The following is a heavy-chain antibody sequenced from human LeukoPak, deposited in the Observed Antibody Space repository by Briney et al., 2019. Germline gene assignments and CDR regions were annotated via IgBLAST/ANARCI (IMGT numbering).Heavy chain of an antibody. Sequence: PSETLSLTCAVYGGSFSGYYWSWIRLPPGKGLEWIGEINHSGSTNYNPSLKSRVTISVDTSKNQFSLKLSSVTAADTAVYYCAREKGVGYCSGGSCYSAFDYWGQGTLVTVSP. V-gene: IGHV4-34*01. CDR1: GGSFSGYY. CDR3: AREKGVGYCSGGSCYSAFDY. J-gene: IGHJ4*02. CDR2: INHSGST. D-gene: IGHD2-15*01.